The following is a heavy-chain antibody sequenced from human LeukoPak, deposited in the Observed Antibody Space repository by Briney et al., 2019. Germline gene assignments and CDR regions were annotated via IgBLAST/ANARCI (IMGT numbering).Heavy chain of an antibody. D-gene: IGHD2-15*01. CDR2: ISAYNGNT. J-gene: IGHJ4*02. CDR1: GYTFTSYG. V-gene: IGHV1-18*01. Sequence: ASVKVSCKASGYTFTSYGISWVRQAPGQGLEWMGWISAYNGNTNYAQKLQGRVTMTTDTSTSTAYMELRSLRSDDTAVYYCSRDPRTYCSGGSCYPYYFDYWGQGTLVAVSS. CDR3: SRDPRTYCSGGSCYPYYFDY.